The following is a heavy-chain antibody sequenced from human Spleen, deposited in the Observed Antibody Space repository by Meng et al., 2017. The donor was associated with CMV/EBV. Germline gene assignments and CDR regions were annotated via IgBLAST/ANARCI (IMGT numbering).Heavy chain of an antibody. J-gene: IGHJ4*01. CDR1: GFTFNKYW. D-gene: IGHD5-24*01. Sequence: GGSLRLSCVASGFTFNKYWMSWLRQVPGKGLEWVANIKQDGSDKYYLESVKGRFTISRDNAKNSLYLQMDSVRGEDTALYYCARPGGGYRVWGHGTLVTVSS. CDR3: ARPGGGYRV. CDR2: IKQDGSDK. V-gene: IGHV3-7*03.